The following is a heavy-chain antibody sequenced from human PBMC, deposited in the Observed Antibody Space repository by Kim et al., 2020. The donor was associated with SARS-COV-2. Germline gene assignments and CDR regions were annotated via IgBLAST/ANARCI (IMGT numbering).Heavy chain of an antibody. V-gene: IGHV1-69*01. CDR3: ASSRPYYYDREDYFDY. Sequence: KFQGRVTITADESTSTAYMELSSLRSEDTAVYYCASSRPYYYDREDYFDYWGQGTLVTVSS. J-gene: IGHJ4*02. D-gene: IGHD3-22*01.